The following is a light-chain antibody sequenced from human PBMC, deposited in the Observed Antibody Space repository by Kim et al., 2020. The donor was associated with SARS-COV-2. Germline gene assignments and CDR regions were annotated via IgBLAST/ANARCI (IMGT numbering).Light chain of an antibody. V-gene: IGKV3-20*01. Sequence: SPGERATHSCRASESLSTTYLAWYQQKSSQAARLHIYGASSRATGSPDRFSGGSAGADFTLTTTRLDHKESAVYYCQNYGSSPITFGQGTRLEIK. J-gene: IGKJ5*01. CDR3: QNYGSSPIT. CDR2: GAS. CDR1: ESLSTTY.